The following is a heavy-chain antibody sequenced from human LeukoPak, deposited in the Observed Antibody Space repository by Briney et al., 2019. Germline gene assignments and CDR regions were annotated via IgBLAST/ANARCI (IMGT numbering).Heavy chain of an antibody. CDR3: AREGSYYGSGSYAFDI. Sequence: GESLKISCKGSGYSFTSYWIGWVRQMPGKGLEWMGIIYPGDSDTRYSPSFQGQVTISADKSISTAYLQWSSLKASDTAMYYCAREGSYYGSGSYAFDIWGQGTMVTISS. V-gene: IGHV5-51*01. J-gene: IGHJ3*02. CDR1: GYSFTSYW. D-gene: IGHD3-10*01. CDR2: IYPGDSDT.